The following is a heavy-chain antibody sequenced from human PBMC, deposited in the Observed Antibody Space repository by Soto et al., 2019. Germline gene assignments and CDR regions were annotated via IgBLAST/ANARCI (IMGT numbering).Heavy chain of an antibody. J-gene: IGHJ3*02. Sequence: GGSLRLSCAASGFTFSSYAMSWVRQAPGKGLEWVSAISGSGGSTYYADSVKGRFTISRDNSKNTLYLQMNSLRAEDTAVYYWAKSSGDLSWNAFDNWGQGTMVTVSS. CDR3: AKSSGDLSWNAFDN. CDR1: GFTFSSYA. CDR2: ISGSGGST. V-gene: IGHV3-23*01. D-gene: IGHD7-27*01.